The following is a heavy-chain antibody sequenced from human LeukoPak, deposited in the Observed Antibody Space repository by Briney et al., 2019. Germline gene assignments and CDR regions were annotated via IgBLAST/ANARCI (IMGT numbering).Heavy chain of an antibody. V-gene: IGHV3-9*01. J-gene: IGHJ4*02. CDR1: GFTFNDYA. CDR3: AKDRDSSGFAPYFDY. D-gene: IGHD3-22*01. CDR2: IGWNSHII. Sequence: PGRSLRLSGAASGFTFNDYAMHWVRQAPGKGLEWVSGIGWNSHIIGYEDSVKGRFTISRDNARNSLSLQMNSLRAEDTAFYYCAKDRDSSGFAPYFDYWGQGILVTVSS.